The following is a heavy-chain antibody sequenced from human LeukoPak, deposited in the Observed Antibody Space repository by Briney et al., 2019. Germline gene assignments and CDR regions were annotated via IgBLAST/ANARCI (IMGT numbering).Heavy chain of an antibody. CDR3: AREVPEGETAYDGESGFSYYFDY. D-gene: IGHD3-10*01. CDR1: GFTFSSYS. V-gene: IGHV3-21*04. Sequence: GGSLRLSCAASGFTFSSYSMNWVRQAPGKGLEWVSSISISSSYIYYAHSVKGRFTISRDNATISMYMQINSLCVEDRAVYYCAREVPEGETAYDGESGFSYYFDYWGQETMVTVSS. CDR2: ISISSSYI. J-gene: IGHJ4*02.